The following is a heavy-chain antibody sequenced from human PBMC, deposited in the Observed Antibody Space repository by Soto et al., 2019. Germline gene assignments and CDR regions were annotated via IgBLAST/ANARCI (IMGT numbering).Heavy chain of an antibody. CDR2: ISAYSGNT. CDR3: ARNKITGTPTGDAFDI. Sequence: ASVKVSCKASGYTFTSYGISWVRQAPGQGLEWMGWISAYSGNTGYAQKFQGRVTMTRNTSISTAYMELSSLRSEDTGVYYCARNKITGTPTGDAFDIWGQGTMVTVSS. J-gene: IGHJ3*02. CDR1: GYTFTSYG. V-gene: IGHV1-8*02. D-gene: IGHD1-20*01.